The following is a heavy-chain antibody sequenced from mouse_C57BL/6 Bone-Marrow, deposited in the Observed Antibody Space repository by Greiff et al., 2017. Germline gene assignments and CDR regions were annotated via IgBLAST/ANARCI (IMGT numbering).Heavy chain of an antibody. J-gene: IGHJ1*03. CDR2: IDPSDSET. V-gene: IGHV1-52*01. CDR3: ARKKFYYGSRGGYFDV. D-gene: IGHD1-1*01. Sequence: QVQLQQPGAELVRPGSSVKLSCKASGYTFTSYWMHWVKQRPIQGLEWIGNIDPSDSETHYNQKFKDKATLTVDKSSSTAYMQLSSLTSEDSAVHYCARKKFYYGSRGGYFDVWGTGTTVTVSS. CDR1: GYTFTSYW.